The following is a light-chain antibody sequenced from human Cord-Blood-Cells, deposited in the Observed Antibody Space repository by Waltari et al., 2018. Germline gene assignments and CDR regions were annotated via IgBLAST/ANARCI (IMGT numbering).Light chain of an antibody. Sequence: QSALTQPAAVSGSPGQSITISCTGTGTDVGGYNYVSWYQQHPGKAPQLMIYDVSKRPSGVSNRFSGSKSGNTASLTISGLQAEDEADYYCSSYTSSSTVFGGGTKLTVL. CDR1: GTDVGGYNY. CDR2: DVS. V-gene: IGLV2-14*01. CDR3: SSYTSSSTV. J-gene: IGLJ3*02.